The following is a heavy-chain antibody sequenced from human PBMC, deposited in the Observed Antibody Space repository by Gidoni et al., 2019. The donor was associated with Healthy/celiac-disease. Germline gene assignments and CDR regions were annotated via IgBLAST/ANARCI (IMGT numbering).Heavy chain of an antibody. V-gene: IGHV1-3*01. J-gene: IGHJ5*02. CDR1: GYTFTSYA. CDR2: INAGNGNP. D-gene: IGHD3-10*01. CDR3: ARSFVTMVRGNWFDP. Sequence: QVQLVQSGAAVKKPGASVKVSCKASGYTFTSYAMHWVRQAPGQRLEWMGWINAGNGNPKYSQKFQGRVTITRDTSASTAYMELSSLRSEDTAVYYCARSFVTMVRGNWFDPWGQGTLVTVSS.